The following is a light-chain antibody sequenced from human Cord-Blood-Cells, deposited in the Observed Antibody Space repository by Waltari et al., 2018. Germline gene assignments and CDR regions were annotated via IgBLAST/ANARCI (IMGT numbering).Light chain of an antibody. J-gene: IGLJ1*01. V-gene: IGLV2-14*01. CDR2: DDS. Sequence: QSALTQPASVSGSPGQSITISCTQTISDVGGYNYLSWYQKHPVKAPILMIYDDSIRPPGLSNRVAGSKSSNTASLTISGLQAEDEADYYCSSYTSSSTPVFGTGTKVTVL. CDR1: ISDVGGYNY. CDR3: SSYTSSSTPV.